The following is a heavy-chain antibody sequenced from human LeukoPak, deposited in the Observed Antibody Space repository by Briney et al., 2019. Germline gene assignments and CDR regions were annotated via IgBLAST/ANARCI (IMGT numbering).Heavy chain of an antibody. V-gene: IGHV1-24*01. D-gene: IGHD3-3*01. Sequence: ASVKVSCKFSGYTLTELSMHWVRQAPGKGLEWMGGFDPEDGETIYAQKFQGRVTMTEDTSTDTAYMELSSLRSEDTAVYYCVTGGVGDYDFWSGYHQGYYFDYWGQGTLVTVSS. CDR1: GYTLTELS. J-gene: IGHJ4*02. CDR2: FDPEDGET. CDR3: VTGGVGDYDFWSGYHQGYYFDY.